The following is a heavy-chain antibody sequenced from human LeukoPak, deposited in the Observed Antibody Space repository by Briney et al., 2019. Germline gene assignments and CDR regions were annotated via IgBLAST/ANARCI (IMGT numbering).Heavy chain of an antibody. D-gene: IGHD3-3*01. J-gene: IGHJ4*02. CDR1: GGTFSSYA. Sequence: GSSVKVSYKASGGTFSSYAISWVRQAPGQGLEWMGGIIPIFGTANYAQKFQGRVTITTDESTSTAYMELSSLRSEDTAVYYCARSTYYDFWSGYRDFDYWGQGTLVTVSS. V-gene: IGHV1-69*05. CDR2: IIPIFGTA. CDR3: ARSTYYDFWSGYRDFDY.